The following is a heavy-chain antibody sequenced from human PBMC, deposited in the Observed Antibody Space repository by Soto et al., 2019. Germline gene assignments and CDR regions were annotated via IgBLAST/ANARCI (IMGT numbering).Heavy chain of an antibody. Sequence: QVQLVESGGGVVQPGRSLRLSCAASGFTFSSYAMHWVRQAPGKGLEWVAVISYDGSNKYYADSVKGRFTISRDNSKNTLYLKMNSLRAEDTAVYYCARDPRTTIVVVITDDAFDIWGQGTMVTGSS. V-gene: IGHV3-30-3*01. CDR2: ISYDGSNK. CDR3: ARDPRTTIVVVITDDAFDI. CDR1: GFTFSSYA. D-gene: IGHD3-22*01. J-gene: IGHJ3*02.